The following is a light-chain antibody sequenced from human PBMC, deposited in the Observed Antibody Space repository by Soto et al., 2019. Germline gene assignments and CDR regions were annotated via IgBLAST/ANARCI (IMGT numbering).Light chain of an antibody. J-gene: IGKJ2*01. Sequence: DIVMTQSPDTLSVSPGERATLSSRASESVRSNLAWYHQQRGQAPRLVIYDASTRATGVPARISGSGSGTEFTLSIRSLQSEDFGVYYCQQYNHWPPNTFGQGTKLEIK. V-gene: IGKV3-15*01. CDR1: ESVRSN. CDR3: QQYNHWPPNT. CDR2: DAS.